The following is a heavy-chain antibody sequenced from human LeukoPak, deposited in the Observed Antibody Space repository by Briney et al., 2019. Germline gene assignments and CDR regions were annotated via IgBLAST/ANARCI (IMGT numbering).Heavy chain of an antibody. CDR1: GYTFTGYY. CDR2: INAGNGNT. Sequence: ASVKVSCKASGYTFTGYYMHWVRQAPGQGLEWMGWINAGNGNTKYSQEFQGRVTFTRDTSASTAYMELSSLGSEDMAVYYCARCYYDSSGYYCAAFDIWGQGTMVTVSS. CDR3: ARCYYDSSGYYCAAFDI. D-gene: IGHD3-22*01. V-gene: IGHV1-3*03. J-gene: IGHJ3*02.